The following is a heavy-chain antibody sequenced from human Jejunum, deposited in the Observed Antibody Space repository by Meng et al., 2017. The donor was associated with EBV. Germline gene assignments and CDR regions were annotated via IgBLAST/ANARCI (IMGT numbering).Heavy chain of an antibody. CDR2: ISNDGNNK. CDR3: TREWGADY. V-gene: IGHV3-30-3*01. D-gene: IGHD3-16*01. Sequence: VESVESWGAVVRPVQSLRLSCAASGFTFSGHAMQWVRQAPGKGLKWVALISNDGNNKYYADSVKGRFTISRDNSKNTLYLQMNSLRVDDTALYYCTREWGADYWGQGTLVTVSS. J-gene: IGHJ4*02. CDR1: GFTFSGHA.